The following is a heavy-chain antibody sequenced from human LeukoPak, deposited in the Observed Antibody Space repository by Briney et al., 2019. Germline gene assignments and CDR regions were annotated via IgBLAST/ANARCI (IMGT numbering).Heavy chain of an antibody. CDR2: IYYSGST. J-gene: IGHJ4*02. CDR1: GGSISSSSYY. Sequence: SGTLSLTCTVSGGSISSSSYYWGWIRQPPGKGLEWIGSIYYSGSTYYNPSLKSRVTISVDTSKNQFSLKLSSVTAADTAVYYCARREVVVAATHFDYWGQGTLVTVSS. D-gene: IGHD2-15*01. CDR3: ARREVVVAATHFDY. V-gene: IGHV4-39*01.